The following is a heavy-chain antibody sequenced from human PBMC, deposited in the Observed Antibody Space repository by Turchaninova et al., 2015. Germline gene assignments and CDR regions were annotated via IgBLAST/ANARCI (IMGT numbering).Heavy chain of an antibody. V-gene: IGHV1-46*01. CDR2: IFASGDRR. J-gene: IGHJ5*02. CDR1: GNSGYQ. D-gene: IGHD6-13*01. CDR3: ATERPAAGCFDT. Sequence: LGLTVEDEKDTGNNEKESGNASGNSGYQYQWGRQAHGQGRKWMGIIFASGDRRGSAQKFRGRIPMTRDTSTSAVYMELSGLTSDDTAVYYCATERPAAGCFDTWGQGTLVTVSS.